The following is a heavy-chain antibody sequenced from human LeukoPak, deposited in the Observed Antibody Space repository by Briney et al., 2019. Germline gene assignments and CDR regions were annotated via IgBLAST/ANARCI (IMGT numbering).Heavy chain of an antibody. CDR2: IIPIFGTA. CDR1: GGTFSNYA. Sequence: SVKVSCKASGGTFSNYAISWVRQAPGQGLEWMGGIIPIFGTAKYAQKFQGRVTITADESTSTAYMELSSLRSEGTAVYYCARDSSEFRSLIPHWGQGTLVTVSS. V-gene: IGHV1-69*13. CDR3: ARDSSEFRSLIPH. J-gene: IGHJ1*01. D-gene: IGHD2-21*01.